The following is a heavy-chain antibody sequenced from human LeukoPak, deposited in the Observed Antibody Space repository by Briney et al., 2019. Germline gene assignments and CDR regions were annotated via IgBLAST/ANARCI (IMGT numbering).Heavy chain of an antibody. Sequence: GGSLRLSCAASRFTFTNYSMNWVRQAPGKGLEWVSSISSLSNYIYYADSVKGRFTISRDIAKQSVFLQMNSLRAEDTAVYYCARLSAMLWGSEDIFYFEFWGLGTLVTVSA. D-gene: IGHD7-27*01. CDR3: ARLSAMLWGSEDIFYFEF. J-gene: IGHJ4*02. CDR2: ISSLSNYI. V-gene: IGHV3-21*01. CDR1: RFTFTNYS.